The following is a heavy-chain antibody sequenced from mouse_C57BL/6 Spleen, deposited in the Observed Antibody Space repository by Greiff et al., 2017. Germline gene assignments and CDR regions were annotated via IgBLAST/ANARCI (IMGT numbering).Heavy chain of an antibody. V-gene: IGHV5-16*01. D-gene: IGHD1-1*01. CDR1: GFTFSDYY. CDR3: ARDQHYYGSSPYAMDC. CDR2: INYDGSST. Sequence: EVMLVESEGGLVQPGSSMKLSCTASGFTFSDYYMAWVRQVPEKGLEWVANINYDGSSTDYLDSLKSRFIITRDNATNILYLQMSSLKSEDTATCYWARDQHYYGSSPYAMDCWEQGTSVTVST. J-gene: IGHJ4*01.